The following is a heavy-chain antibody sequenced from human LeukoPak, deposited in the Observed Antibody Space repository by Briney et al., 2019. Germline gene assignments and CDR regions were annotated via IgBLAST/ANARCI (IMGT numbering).Heavy chain of an antibody. CDR1: GFTFSSYA. J-gene: IGHJ4*02. CDR2: ISSNGGSP. Sequence: GGSLRLSCAASGFTFSSYAMHWVRQAPGKGLEYVSAISSNGGSPYYANSVKGRFTISRDNSKNTLYLQMSSLRAEDMAVYYCAREYCSGGNCQYYFDHWGQGTLVTVSS. V-gene: IGHV3-64*01. CDR3: AREYCSGGNCQYYFDH. D-gene: IGHD2-15*01.